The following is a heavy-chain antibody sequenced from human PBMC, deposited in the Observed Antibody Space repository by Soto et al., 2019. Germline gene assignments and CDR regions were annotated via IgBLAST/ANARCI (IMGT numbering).Heavy chain of an antibody. J-gene: IGHJ5*02. Sequence: LRLSCAASGFTFSSYAMHWVRQAPGKGLEWVAVISYDGSNKYYADSVRGRFTISRDNSKNTLYLQMNSLRAEDTAVYYCARGYYYDSSGYYKYNWFDPWGQGTLVTVSS. CDR3: ARGYYYDSSGYYKYNWFDP. CDR1: GFTFSSYA. V-gene: IGHV3-30-3*01. D-gene: IGHD3-22*01. CDR2: ISYDGSNK.